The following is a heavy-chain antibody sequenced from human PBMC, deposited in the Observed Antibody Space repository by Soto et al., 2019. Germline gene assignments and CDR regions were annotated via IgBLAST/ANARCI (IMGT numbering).Heavy chain of an antibody. J-gene: IGHJ4*02. CDR3: VGGQYYFDY. Sequence: QVQLVESGGGVVQPGRSLRLSCAASGFPFTTYGMHWVREGPGKGLEWVAVISYDGSNKFYADSVKGRFTISRDNSKNTLYLQTNSLRLEDTALYYCVGGQYYFDYRGQGTLVTVSS. CDR2: ISYDGSNK. V-gene: IGHV3-30*03. CDR1: GFPFTTYG. D-gene: IGHD3-10*01.